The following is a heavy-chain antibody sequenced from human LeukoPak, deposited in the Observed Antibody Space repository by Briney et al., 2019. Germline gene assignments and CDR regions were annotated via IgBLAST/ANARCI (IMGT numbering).Heavy chain of an antibody. J-gene: IGHJ4*02. CDR2: IDPNSGGT. V-gene: IGHV1-2*06. D-gene: IGHD5-18*01. CDR1: GFSFTGYF. CDR3: ARGPHDTAYYFDQ. Sequence: GASVKVSCKASGFSFTGYFMHWVRQAPGQGPEWMGRIDPNSGGTNYALKFQGRVTMTRDTPITTAYMDLSRLRSDDTAVYYCARGPHDTAYYFDQWGQGTLVTASS.